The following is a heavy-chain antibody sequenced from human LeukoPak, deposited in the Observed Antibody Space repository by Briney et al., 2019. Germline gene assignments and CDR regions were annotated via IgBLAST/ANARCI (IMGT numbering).Heavy chain of an antibody. D-gene: IGHD3-9*01. CDR1: GFTFSGSA. J-gene: IGHJ3*02. CDR2: IRSKANSYAT. V-gene: IGHV3-73*01. CDR3: TRERGPYYDILTGYLYGAFDI. Sequence: PGGSLRLSCAASGFTFSGSAMHWVRQASGKGLEWAGRIRSKANSYATAYAASVKGRFTISRDDSKNTAYLQMNSLKTEDTAVYYCTRERGPYYDILTGYLYGAFDIWGQGTMVTVSS.